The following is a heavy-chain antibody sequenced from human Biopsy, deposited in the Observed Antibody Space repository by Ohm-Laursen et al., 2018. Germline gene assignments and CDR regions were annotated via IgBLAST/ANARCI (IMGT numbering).Heavy chain of an antibody. J-gene: IGHJ3*02. CDR2: IYPGGGT. V-gene: IGHV4-4*07. CDR1: GGSISRYY. D-gene: IGHD1-26*01. CDR3: AGIVLGPTNDAFDI. Sequence: SETLSLTCTVSGGSISRYYWSWIRQAAGKGLEWIGRIYPGGGTIYNPSLKSRVTMSVDTSKNHFSLNLNSVTAADTAVYYCAGIVLGPTNDAFDIWGQGTMVTVSS.